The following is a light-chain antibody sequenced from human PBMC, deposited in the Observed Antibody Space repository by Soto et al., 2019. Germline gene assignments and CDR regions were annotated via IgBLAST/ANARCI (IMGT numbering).Light chain of an antibody. V-gene: IGLV2-14*01. CDR2: EVS. J-gene: IGLJ3*02. CDR3: ISFTSNSQWV. CDR1: SSDVGGYNY. Sequence: QSVLTQPASVSGSPGQSITISCTGSSSDVGGYNYVSWYQQHPGKAPKLMIYEVSNRPSGVSKRFAGSKSGNTASLTIAGLQAEDEADYYCISFTSNSQWVFGGGTKLTV.